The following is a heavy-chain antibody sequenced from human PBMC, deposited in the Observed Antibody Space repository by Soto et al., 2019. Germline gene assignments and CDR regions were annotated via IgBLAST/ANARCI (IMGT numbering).Heavy chain of an antibody. CDR2: IIPIFGTA. J-gene: IGHJ4*02. Sequence: ASVKVSCKASGGTFSSYAISWVRQAPGQGLEWMGGIIPIFGTANYAQKFQGRVTITADESTSTAYMELSSLRSEDTAVYYCARAYYYDSSGHYPPHYWCPGPLVTLSS. D-gene: IGHD3-22*01. V-gene: IGHV1-69*13. CDR3: ARAYYYDSSGHYPPHY. CDR1: GGTFSSYA.